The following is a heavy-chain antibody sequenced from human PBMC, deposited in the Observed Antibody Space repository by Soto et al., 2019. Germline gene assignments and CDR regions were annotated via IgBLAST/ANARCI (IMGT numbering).Heavy chain of an antibody. CDR3: ARVSRGYSYGFCYYYYMDV. J-gene: IGHJ6*03. Sequence: VASVKVSCKASGYTFTSYGISWVRQAPGQGLEWMGWISAYNGNTNYAQKLQGRVTMTTDTSTSTAYMELRSLRSDDTAVYYCARVSRGYSYGFCYYYYMDVWGKGTTVTVSS. V-gene: IGHV1-18*01. CDR1: GYTFTSYG. D-gene: IGHD5-18*01. CDR2: ISAYNGNT.